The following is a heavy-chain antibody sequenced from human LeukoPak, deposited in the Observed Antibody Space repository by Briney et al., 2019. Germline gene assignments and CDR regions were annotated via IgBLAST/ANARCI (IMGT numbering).Heavy chain of an antibody. CDR1: GFTFSNYA. CDR3: ATPTTYFYDSSGFD. J-gene: IGHJ4*02. V-gene: IGHV3-23*01. CDR2: ISGPGGST. Sequence: GGSLRLSCAVSGFTFSNYAISWVRQAPGRGLEWLSSISGPGGSTYYAASVQGRFAISRDGSKNTLYLHMDSLRAEDTALYYCATPTTYFYDSSGFDWGQGTLVTVSS. D-gene: IGHD3-22*01.